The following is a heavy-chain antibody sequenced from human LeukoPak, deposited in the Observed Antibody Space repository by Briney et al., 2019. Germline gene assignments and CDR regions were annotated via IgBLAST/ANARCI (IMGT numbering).Heavy chain of an antibody. J-gene: IGHJ6*02. Sequence: SETLSFTCTVSGGSISSYYSSWIRQPPGKGLEWIGYIYYIGSTNYNPSLKSRVTISVDTSKNQFSLRLSSVTAADTAVYYCARLSGEYYYYYGMDVWGQGATVTVSS. CDR3: ARLSGEYYYYYGMDV. V-gene: IGHV4-59*08. CDR2: IYYIGST. CDR1: GGSISSYY.